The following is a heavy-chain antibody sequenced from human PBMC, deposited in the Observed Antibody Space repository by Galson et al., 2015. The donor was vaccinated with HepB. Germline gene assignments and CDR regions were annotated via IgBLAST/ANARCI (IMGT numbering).Heavy chain of an antibody. V-gene: IGHV1-18*01. CDR2: ISTYNGDT. CDR1: GYTLTTYD. J-gene: IGHJ4*02. Sequence: SVKVSCKAFGYTLTTYDISWVRQAPGQGLEWMGWISTYNGDTNYEQKLQGRVIMTTDTFTSTAYMELRSLRSDDTAVYYCGRGVRAGAPYFDYWGQGTLVTVSS. D-gene: IGHD6-13*01. CDR3: GRGVRAGAPYFDY.